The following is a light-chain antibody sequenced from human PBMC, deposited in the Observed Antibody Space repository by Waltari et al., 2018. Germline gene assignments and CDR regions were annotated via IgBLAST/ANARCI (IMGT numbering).Light chain of an antibody. CDR1: RFNIGNNY. Sequence: QSVLTQPPSVSAAPGQKVTLSCSGTRFNIGNNYVTWYQQLPGTPPKLLISGNNKRPSGIPDRFSGSKSGTSATLGITGLQTGDEADYYCGTWDSSLSAGVFGGGTKLTVL. V-gene: IGLV1-51*01. CDR3: GTWDSSLSAGV. J-gene: IGLJ3*02. CDR2: GNN.